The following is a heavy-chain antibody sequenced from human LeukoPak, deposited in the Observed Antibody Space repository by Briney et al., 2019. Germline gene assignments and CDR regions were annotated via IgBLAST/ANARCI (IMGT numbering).Heavy chain of an antibody. CDR3: ARAPEYGTTDY. Sequence: GGSLRLSCAASGFTFSSFWMSWVRQAPGKGLQWVANIREDGSEKYYVDSVKGRFTISRDNAKNSLYLQMNSLTAEDTAVHYCARAPEYGTTDYWGQGTLVTVSS. D-gene: IGHD1-7*01. CDR1: GFTFSSFW. CDR2: IREDGSEK. J-gene: IGHJ4*02. V-gene: IGHV3-7*01.